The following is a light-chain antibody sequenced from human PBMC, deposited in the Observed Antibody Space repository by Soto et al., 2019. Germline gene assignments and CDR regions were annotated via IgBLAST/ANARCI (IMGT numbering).Light chain of an antibody. Sequence: EVILTQSPATLSLSPGERATLSCRASQSISTSLGWFQQKPGQAPRLLMYSASIRATGIPARFSGTGSGTDFTLNISSLEPEDFAVYYCQQRSNWPWTFGQGTKVEIK. J-gene: IGKJ1*01. CDR3: QQRSNWPWT. CDR2: SAS. CDR1: QSISTS. V-gene: IGKV3-11*01.